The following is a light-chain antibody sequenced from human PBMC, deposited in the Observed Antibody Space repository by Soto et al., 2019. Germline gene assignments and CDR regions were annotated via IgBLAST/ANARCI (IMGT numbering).Light chain of an antibody. J-gene: IGKJ2*01. CDR2: LGS. V-gene: IGKV2-28*01. CDR1: QSLLYENGYTY. Sequence: DIVMTQSPLSLPVTPGEPASISCRSSQSLLYENGYTYFDWYVQKPGQPPQLLIYLGSNRPSGVHDWFRGRVSGTAFPLKISRVETEDVGVYYCMQALKPPYTFGQGTKLEIK. CDR3: MQALKPPYT.